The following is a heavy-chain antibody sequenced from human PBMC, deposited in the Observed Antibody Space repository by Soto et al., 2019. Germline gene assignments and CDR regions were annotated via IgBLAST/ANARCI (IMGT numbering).Heavy chain of an antibody. Sequence: VGSLRLSCVASGFNFRNYWMSWVRQPPGKGLEWVANTKQDGSDRYYVDSVEGRFLISRDNAKNSLYLQVDSLRAEDTAVYYCVRDHDHDENYFDYWGQGTLLTVSS. CDR2: TKQDGSDR. CDR1: GFNFRNYW. J-gene: IGHJ4*02. D-gene: IGHD3-3*01. CDR3: VRDHDHDENYFDY. V-gene: IGHV3-7*01.